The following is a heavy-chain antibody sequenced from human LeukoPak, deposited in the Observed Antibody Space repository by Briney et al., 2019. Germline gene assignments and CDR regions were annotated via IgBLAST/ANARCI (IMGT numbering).Heavy chain of an antibody. J-gene: IGHJ5*02. CDR2: MNPNSGNT. CDR3: ARLPPRYSSSLIPWFDP. D-gene: IGHD6-13*01. V-gene: IGHV1-8*01. CDR1: GYTFTGYD. Sequence: ASVKVSCKASGYTFTGYDINWVRHATGQGLEWMGWMNPNSGNTGYAQKFQGRVTMTRNTSISTAYMELSSLRSEDTAVYYCARLPPRYSSSLIPWFDPWGQGTLVTVSS.